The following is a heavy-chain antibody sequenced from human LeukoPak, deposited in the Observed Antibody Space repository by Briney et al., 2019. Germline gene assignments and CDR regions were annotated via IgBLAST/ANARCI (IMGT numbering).Heavy chain of an antibody. D-gene: IGHD3-22*01. Sequence: GGSLRLSCAASGFTFSDYYMGWIRQAPGKGLEWVSYITNSGSSIYYADSVKGRFTMSRDNAKKSLYLQMNSLRVEDTAVYYCARAKYDSSGYYYSGFDIWDQGTMVTVSS. CDR1: GFTFSDYY. V-gene: IGHV3-11*04. CDR3: ARAKYDSSGYYYSGFDI. J-gene: IGHJ3*02. CDR2: ITNSGSSI.